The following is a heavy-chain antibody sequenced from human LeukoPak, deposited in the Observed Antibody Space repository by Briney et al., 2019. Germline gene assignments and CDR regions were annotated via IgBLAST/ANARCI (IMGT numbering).Heavy chain of an antibody. Sequence: SETLSLTCAVYGGSFSGYYWSWIRQPPGKGLEWIGYIYYSGSTNYNPSLKSRVTISVDTSKNQFSLKLSSVTAADTAVYYCARGGGPTDAFDIWGQGTMVTVSS. CDR2: IYYSGST. CDR3: ARGGGPTDAFDI. J-gene: IGHJ3*02. V-gene: IGHV4-59*01. D-gene: IGHD5-12*01. CDR1: GGSFSGYY.